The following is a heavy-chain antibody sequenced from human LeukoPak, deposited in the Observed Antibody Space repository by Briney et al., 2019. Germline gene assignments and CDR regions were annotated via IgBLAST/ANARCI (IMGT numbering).Heavy chain of an antibody. V-gene: IGHV4-39*01. J-gene: IGHJ6*03. Sequence: RTSETLSLTCTVSGGSISSSSYYWGWIHQPPGKGLEWIGEINHSGSTNYNPSLKSRVTISVDTSKNQFSLKLSSVTAADTAVYYCARHVRGPRIHSSSYYMDVWGKGTTVTISS. CDR2: INHSGST. D-gene: IGHD6-13*01. CDR1: GGSISSSSYY. CDR3: ARHVRGPRIHSSSYYMDV.